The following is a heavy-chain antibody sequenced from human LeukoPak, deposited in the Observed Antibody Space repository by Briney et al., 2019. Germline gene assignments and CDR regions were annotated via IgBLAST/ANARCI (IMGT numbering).Heavy chain of an antibody. Sequence: SETLSLTCTVSGGSISSSSYYWGWIRQPPGKGLEWIGSIYYSGSTYYNPSLKSRVTISVDTSKNQFSLKLSSVTAADTAVYYCARPTTSSGWYSTYYYYYMDVWGKGTTATVSS. V-gene: IGHV4-39*01. CDR3: ARPTTSSGWYSTYYYYYMDV. J-gene: IGHJ6*03. D-gene: IGHD6-19*01. CDR1: GGSISSSSYY. CDR2: IYYSGST.